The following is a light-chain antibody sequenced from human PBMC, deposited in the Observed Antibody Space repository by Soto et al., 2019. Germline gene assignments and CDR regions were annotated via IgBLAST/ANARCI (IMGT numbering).Light chain of an antibody. CDR1: QSVDIN. V-gene: IGKV3-15*01. CDR2: GAS. CDR3: QQYRNWPRT. Sequence: IVLTQSASTLSVSQGERVSLSCRASQSVDINLAWYQQKPGQAPRLLIYGASTRATDMPGRFSGRGSGTEFTLTISSLQSEDFAVYYCQQYRNWPRTFGQGTKVDIK. J-gene: IGKJ1*01.